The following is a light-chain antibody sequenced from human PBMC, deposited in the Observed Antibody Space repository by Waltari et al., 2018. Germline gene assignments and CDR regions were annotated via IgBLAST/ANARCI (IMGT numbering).Light chain of an antibody. V-gene: IGLV3-19*01. CDR2: GKN. CDR3: NSRDSSGNPVV. J-gene: IGLJ2*01. CDR1: SLRSYY. Sequence: SSELTQDPAVSVALGQTVRIPFQGDSLRSYYALWYQQKPGQAPVLVIYGKNNRPSGIPDRFSGSSSGNTASLTITGAQAEDEADYYCNSRDSSGNPVVFGGGTKLTVL.